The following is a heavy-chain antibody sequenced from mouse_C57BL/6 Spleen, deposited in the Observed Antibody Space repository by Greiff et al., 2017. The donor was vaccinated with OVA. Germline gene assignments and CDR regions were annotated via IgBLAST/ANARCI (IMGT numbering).Heavy chain of an antibody. J-gene: IGHJ3*01. Sequence: EVQRVESGGGLVQPGGSLKLSCAASGFTFSDYYMYWVRQTPEKRLEWVAYISNGGGSTYYHDTVKGRLTLSRDNAKNTLYLQMSRLKSEDTAMYYCARHRSWDGYDSWFAYWGQGTLVTVSA. CDR2: ISNGGGST. V-gene: IGHV5-12*01. D-gene: IGHD2-2*01. CDR1: GFTFSDYY. CDR3: ARHRSWDGYDSWFAY.